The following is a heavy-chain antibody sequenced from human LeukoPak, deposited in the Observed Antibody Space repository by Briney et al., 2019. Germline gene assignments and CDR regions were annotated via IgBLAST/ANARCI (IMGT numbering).Heavy chain of an antibody. CDR2: IIPILGIA. Sequence: SVKVSCKASGGTFSSYAISWVRQAPGQGLEWMGRIIPILGIANYAQKFQGRVTITADKSTSTAYMELSSLRSEDTAVYYCARSNLQYYDILTGCSGPQGSAHDAFDIWGQGTMVTVSS. CDR3: ARSNLQYYDILTGCSGPQGSAHDAFDI. V-gene: IGHV1-69*04. D-gene: IGHD3-9*01. CDR1: GGTFSSYA. J-gene: IGHJ3*02.